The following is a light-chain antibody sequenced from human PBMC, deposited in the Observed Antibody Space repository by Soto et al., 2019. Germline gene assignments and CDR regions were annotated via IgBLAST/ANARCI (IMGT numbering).Light chain of an antibody. CDR2: AAS. Sequence: DIQLTQSPSFLSASVGDRVTITCRASQGISSYLAWYQQKPGKAPKLLIYAASTLQSGVPSRFSVSGSGTEFTLTISSLQPEDCATYYCQQLNSYPKVTFGQGTRLEIK. V-gene: IGKV1-9*01. CDR3: QQLNSYPKVT. CDR1: QGISSY. J-gene: IGKJ5*01.